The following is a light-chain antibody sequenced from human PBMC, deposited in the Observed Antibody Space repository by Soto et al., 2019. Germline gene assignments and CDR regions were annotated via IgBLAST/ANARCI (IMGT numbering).Light chain of an antibody. CDR2: DAS. J-gene: IGKJ4*01. Sequence: IVLTQSPATLSLSPGERATLSCRASQSVSSYLAWYQQKPGQAPRLLIYDASNRATGIPARFSGSGSGTDFTLTISSLGPDDFAVYYCQQRSDWPSTFGGGTKVQIK. V-gene: IGKV3-11*01. CDR1: QSVSSY. CDR3: QQRSDWPST.